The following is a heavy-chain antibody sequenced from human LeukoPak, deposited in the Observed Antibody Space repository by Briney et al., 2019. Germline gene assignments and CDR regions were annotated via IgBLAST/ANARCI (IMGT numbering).Heavy chain of an antibody. CDR2: IIPIFGTA. CDR3: AREILYDYYDRSGYSHYFDY. Sequence: SVKVSCKASGGTFSSYAISWVRQAPGQGLEWMGGIIPIFGTANYAQKFQGRVTITADESTSTAYMELSSLRSEDTALYYCAREILYDYYDRSGYSHYFDYWGQGTLVTVSS. J-gene: IGHJ4*02. CDR1: GGTFSSYA. V-gene: IGHV1-69*13. D-gene: IGHD3-22*01.